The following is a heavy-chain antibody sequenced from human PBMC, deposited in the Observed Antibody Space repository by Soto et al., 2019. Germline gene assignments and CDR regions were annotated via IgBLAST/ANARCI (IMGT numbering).Heavy chain of an antibody. Sequence: ASVKVSCKASGYTFTSYGISWVRQAPGQGLEWMGWISAYNGNTNYAQKLQGRVTMTTDTSTSTAYMELRSLRSDDTAVYYCAREHNWNIYYYYYGMDVWGQGTTVTVYS. CDR2: ISAYNGNT. D-gene: IGHD1-20*01. CDR1: GYTFTSYG. J-gene: IGHJ6*02. V-gene: IGHV1-18*04. CDR3: AREHNWNIYYYYYGMDV.